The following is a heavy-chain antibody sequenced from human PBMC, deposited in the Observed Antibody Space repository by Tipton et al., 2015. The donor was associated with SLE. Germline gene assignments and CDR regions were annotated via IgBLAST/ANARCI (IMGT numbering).Heavy chain of an antibody. CDR3: ARGLFQYYYDSPVGAFDI. V-gene: IGHV4-34*01. CDR1: GGSFSGYY. D-gene: IGHD3-22*01. CDR2: INHSGST. Sequence: TLSLTCAVYGGSFSGYYWSWIRQPPGKGLEWIGEINHSGSTNYNPSLKSRVTISVDTSKNQFSLKLSSVTAADTAVYYCARGLFQYYYDSPVGAFDIWGQGTMVTVSS. J-gene: IGHJ3*02.